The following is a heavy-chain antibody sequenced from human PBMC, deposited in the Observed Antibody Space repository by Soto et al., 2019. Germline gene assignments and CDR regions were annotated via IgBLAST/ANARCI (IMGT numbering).Heavy chain of an antibody. CDR1: GFTFSSYA. D-gene: IGHD2-21*02. V-gene: IGHV3-23*01. CDR3: AKDIKHIVVVTANNWFDP. J-gene: IGHJ5*02. Sequence: PGGSLRLSCAASGFTFSSYAMSWVRQAPGKGLEWVSAISGSGGSTYYADSVKGRFTISRDNSKNTLYLQMNSLRAEDTAVYYCAKDIKHIVVVTANNWFDPWGQGTLVTVSS. CDR2: ISGSGGST.